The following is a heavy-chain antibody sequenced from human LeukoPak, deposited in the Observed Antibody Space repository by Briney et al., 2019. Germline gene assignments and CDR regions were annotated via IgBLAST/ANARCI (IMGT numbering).Heavy chain of an antibody. Sequence: ASVKVSCKASGYTFTSYDINWVRQATGQGLEWMGWMNPNSVNTGYAQKFQGRVTMTRNTSISTAYMELSSLRSEDTAVYYCARERVPRGYSGYGNAFDIWGQGTMVTVSS. D-gene: IGHD5-12*01. CDR3: ARERVPRGYSGYGNAFDI. V-gene: IGHV1-8*01. CDR2: MNPNSVNT. CDR1: GYTFTSYD. J-gene: IGHJ3*02.